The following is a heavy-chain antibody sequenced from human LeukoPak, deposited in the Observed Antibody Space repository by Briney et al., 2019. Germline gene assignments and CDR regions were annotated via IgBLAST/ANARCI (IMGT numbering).Heavy chain of an antibody. CDR3: ARGWSDSSPYDC. CDR2: RSHDGGIE. Sequence: PGGSLRLSCAASGFPFSRYAVHWVRQAPGKGLEWVALRSHDGGIEDYADSVKGRFAISRDNSRNTLYLQMNSLKPEDTAVYYCARGWSDSSPYDCWGQGTLVTVSS. J-gene: IGHJ4*02. V-gene: IGHV3-30*09. D-gene: IGHD1-1*01. CDR1: GFPFSRYA.